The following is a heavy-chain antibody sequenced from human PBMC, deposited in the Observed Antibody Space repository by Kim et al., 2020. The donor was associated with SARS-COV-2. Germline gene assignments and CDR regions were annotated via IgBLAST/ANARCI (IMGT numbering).Heavy chain of an antibody. V-gene: IGHV3-48*01. J-gene: IGHJ4*02. CDR3: ARVASYGDHDY. D-gene: IGHD4-17*01. CDR2: I. Sequence: IYYADSVKGRFTISRDNSKNSLYLQMNSRRAEDTAVYYWARVASYGDHDYWGPGTLVTVSS.